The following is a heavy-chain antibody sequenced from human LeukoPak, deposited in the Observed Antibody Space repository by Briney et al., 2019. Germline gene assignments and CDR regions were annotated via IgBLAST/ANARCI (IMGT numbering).Heavy chain of an antibody. J-gene: IGHJ4*02. CDR1: GYSISSGYY. CDR2: IYHSGSS. D-gene: IGHD6-19*01. CDR3: ARVPSGWSFDY. V-gene: IGHV4-38-2*02. Sequence: SETLSLTCTVSGYSISSGYYWGWIRQPPGKGLEWIGSIYHSGSSYYNPSLKSRVTISVDTSKNQFSLKLSSVTAADTAVYYCARVPSGWSFDYWGQGTLVTVSS.